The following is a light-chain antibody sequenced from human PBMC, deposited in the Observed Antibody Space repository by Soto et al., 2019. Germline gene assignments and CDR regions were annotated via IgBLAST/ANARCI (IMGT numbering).Light chain of an antibody. CDR1: SGHSSYA. V-gene: IGLV4-69*01. CDR2: LNSDGSH. J-gene: IGLJ7*01. CDR3: QTWGTDVSV. Sequence: QAVVTQWPSASASXXASVKXXCTLSSGHSSYAIAWHQQQPEKGPRFLMRLNSDGSHNKGYGIPDRFSGSNSGAERYLTISSLQSEDEADYYCQTWGTDVSVFGGGTQLTVL.